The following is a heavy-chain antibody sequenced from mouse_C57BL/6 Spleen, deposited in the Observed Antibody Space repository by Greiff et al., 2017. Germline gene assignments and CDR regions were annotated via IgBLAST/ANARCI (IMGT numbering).Heavy chain of an antibody. CDR3: ASLLRYYGSSRYYFDY. J-gene: IGHJ2*01. CDR2: IDPEDGET. Sequence: EVQLQESGAELVKPGASVKLSCTASGFNIKDYYMHWVKQRTEQGLEWIGRIDPEDGETKYAAKFQGKATITADTSSNTAYLQLSSLTSEDTAVYYCASLLRYYGSSRYYFDYWGQGTTLTVSS. D-gene: IGHD1-1*01. CDR1: GFNIKDYY. V-gene: IGHV14-2*01.